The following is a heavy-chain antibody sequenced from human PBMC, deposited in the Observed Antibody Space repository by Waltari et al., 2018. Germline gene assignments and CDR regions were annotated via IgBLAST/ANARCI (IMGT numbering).Heavy chain of an antibody. V-gene: IGHV1-69*01. CDR3: ARVGYCIGNNCLTGALDV. D-gene: IGHD2-15*01. J-gene: IGHJ3*01. Sequence: QVQLVQSGAPVKKPGSSPKVSCTSSGGPFMPLPLCLVRRAPGQGLEWPGGIIPVFRTTDYPQKFQGRVTITADESTSTAFLELNSLRSEDTAVYYCARVGYCIGNNCLTGALDVWGQGTMVTVSS. CDR2: IIPVFRTT. CDR1: GGPFMPLP.